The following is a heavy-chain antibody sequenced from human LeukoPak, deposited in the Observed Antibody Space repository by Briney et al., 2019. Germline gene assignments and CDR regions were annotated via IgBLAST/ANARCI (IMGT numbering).Heavy chain of an antibody. CDR1: GYTFTGYY. CDR3: ARGSLYGGNPHYYYYMDV. V-gene: IGHV1-2*02. Sequence: ASVKVSCKASGYTFTGYYMHWVRQAPGQGLEWMGWINPNSGGTNYAQKFQGRVTMTRDTSISTAYMELSRLRSDDTAVYYCARGSLYGGNPHYYYYMDVWGKGTTVTISS. CDR2: INPNSGGT. D-gene: IGHD4-23*01. J-gene: IGHJ6*03.